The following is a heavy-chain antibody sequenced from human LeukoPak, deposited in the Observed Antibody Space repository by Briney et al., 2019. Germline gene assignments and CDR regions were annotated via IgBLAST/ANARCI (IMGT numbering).Heavy chain of an antibody. CDR3: ARSLFIAARLFDY. Sequence: GGSLRLSCAASGFTFSSYEMNWVRQAPGKGLEWVSYISSSGSTIYYADSVKGRFTISRDNAKNSLYLQMNSLRAEDTAVYYCARSLFIAARLFDYWGQGTLVTVSS. D-gene: IGHD6-6*01. CDR2: ISSSGSTI. CDR1: GFTFSSYE. J-gene: IGHJ4*02. V-gene: IGHV3-48*03.